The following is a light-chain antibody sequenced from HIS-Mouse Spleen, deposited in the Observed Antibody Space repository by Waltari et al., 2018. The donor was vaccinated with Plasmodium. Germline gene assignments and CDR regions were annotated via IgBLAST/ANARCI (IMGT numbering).Light chain of an antibody. CDR1: QGISSY. J-gene: IGKJ4*01. Sequence: AIWMTQSPSLLSASTGDRVTISCRMSQGISSYLAWYQQKPGKAPELLIYDASSLESGVPSRFSGSGSGTDFTLTISSLQPEDFATYYCQQFNNYPPLTFGGGTKVEIK. CDR3: QQFNNYPPLT. CDR2: DAS. V-gene: IGKV1D-8*02.